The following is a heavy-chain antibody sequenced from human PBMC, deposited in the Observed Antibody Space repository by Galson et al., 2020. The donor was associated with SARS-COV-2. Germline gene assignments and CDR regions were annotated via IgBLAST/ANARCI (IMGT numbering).Heavy chain of an antibody. CDR3: ARDAPYCGNDCFDH. Sequence: GGSLRLSCVASGFTVNNNYMTWIRQSPGRGLQRASIIYTGGWTNYAESVKGRFTISRDNVKNTLYLQMDSLRPEDTGVYYCARDAPYCGNDCFDHWGQGTLVSVSS. V-gene: IGHV3-53*05. D-gene: IGHD2-21*01. CDR1: GFTVNNNY. J-gene: IGHJ4*02. CDR2: IYTGGWT.